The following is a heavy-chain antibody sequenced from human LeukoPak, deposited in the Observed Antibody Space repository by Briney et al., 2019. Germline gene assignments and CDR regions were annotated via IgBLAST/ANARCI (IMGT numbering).Heavy chain of an antibody. CDR2: ISGSGTI. Sequence: SETLSLTCTVSGGSINSYWSWIRKPAGKGLEWIGRISGSGTITYNPALQSRLSISIDTSKNQFSLKLMSVTAADTAVYYCARDSGTTGEVKFDPWGQGTLVTVSS. D-gene: IGHD3-10*01. CDR1: GGSINSY. CDR3: ARDSGTTGEVKFDP. V-gene: IGHV4-4*07. J-gene: IGHJ5*02.